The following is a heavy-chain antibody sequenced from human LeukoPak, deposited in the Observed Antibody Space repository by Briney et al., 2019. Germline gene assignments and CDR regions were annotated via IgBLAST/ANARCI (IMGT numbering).Heavy chain of an antibody. CDR1: GITFRTSS. CDR2: ISSSGTYM. D-gene: IGHD1-26*01. J-gene: IGHJ4*02. CDR3: AKELGNADSYGNVPLGH. Sequence: AGGSLRLSCTVSGITFRTSSFNWVRQVPGKGLEWVSSISSSGTYMYYSDSVEGRFTISRDNAKNSVFLQMDSLRAEDTAVYFCAKELGNADSYGNVPLGHWGQGTLVIVSS. V-gene: IGHV3-21*01.